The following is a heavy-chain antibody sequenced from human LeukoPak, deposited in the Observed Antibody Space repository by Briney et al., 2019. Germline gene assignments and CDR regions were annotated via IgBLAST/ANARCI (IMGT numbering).Heavy chain of an antibody. V-gene: IGHV3-48*04. Sequence: PGGSLRLSCAASGFTFSSYSMNWVRQAPGKGLEWVSYISSSSSTIYYADLVKGRFTISRDNARKSLYLQMNSLRAEDTAIYYCARDSDVHCSGGSCTNFDYWGQGTRVTVSS. CDR3: ARDSDVHCSGGSCTNFDY. D-gene: IGHD2-15*01. J-gene: IGHJ4*02. CDR1: GFTFSSYS. CDR2: ISSSSSTI.